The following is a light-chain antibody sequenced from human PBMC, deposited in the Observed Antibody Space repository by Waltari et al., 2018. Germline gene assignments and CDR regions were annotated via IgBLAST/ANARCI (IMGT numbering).Light chain of an antibody. CDR1: RSGVGRYNF. Sequence: QSALTQPASVSGSPGQSITISCSGIRSGVGRYNFVSWYQDHPGQGPKVIIYDVSDRPSGVSARFSGSKSGNTASLTISGLQAEDEADYYCSSQSSNNVVLFGGGTKVTVL. V-gene: IGLV2-14*03. CDR2: DVS. CDR3: SSQSSNNVVL. J-gene: IGLJ3*02.